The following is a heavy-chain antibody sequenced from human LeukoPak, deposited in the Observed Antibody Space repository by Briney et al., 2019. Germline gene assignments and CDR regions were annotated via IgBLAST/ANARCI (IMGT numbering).Heavy chain of an antibody. CDR2: IYHSGST. CDR3: ASLQVPAAIGIDY. D-gene: IGHD2-2*01. V-gene: IGHV4-38-2*01. Sequence: SETLSLTCAVSGYSISSGYYWGWIRQPPGKGLEWIGSIYHSGSTYYNPSLKSRVTISVDTSKNQFSLKLSSVTAADTAVYYCASLQVPAAIGIDYWGQGTLVTLSS. CDR1: GYSISSGYY. J-gene: IGHJ4*02.